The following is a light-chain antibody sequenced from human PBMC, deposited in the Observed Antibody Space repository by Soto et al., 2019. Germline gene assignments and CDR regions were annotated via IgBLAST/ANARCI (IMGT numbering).Light chain of an antibody. CDR3: QQYDNLPLT. J-gene: IGKJ4*01. V-gene: IGKV1-33*01. CDR2: DAS. CDR1: QDINNY. Sequence: DLPLTQSPPSQSASVGDRVTITCQASQDINNYLNWYQQKPGKAPKLLIYDASTLETGVPSRFSGSGSGTDFTFTISSLQPEDFATFYCQQYDNLPLTFGGGTKVEIK.